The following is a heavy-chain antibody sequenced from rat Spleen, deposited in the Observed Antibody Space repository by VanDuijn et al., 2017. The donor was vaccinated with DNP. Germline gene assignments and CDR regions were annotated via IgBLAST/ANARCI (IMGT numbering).Heavy chain of an antibody. V-gene: IGHV1-43*01. Sequence: QVQLRQSGAEPAKPGSSVKISCKASGYTFTTYYITWIKQTTGQGLEYTGYINTGSGGTNYNEKFRGKATLTVDTSSNTAFMQLSSLTPDDSAVYYCARRRLPYWYFDFWGPGTMVTVSS. CDR3: ARRRLPYWYFDF. D-gene: IGHD1-4*01. CDR2: INTGSGGT. CDR1: GYTFTTYY. J-gene: IGHJ1*01.